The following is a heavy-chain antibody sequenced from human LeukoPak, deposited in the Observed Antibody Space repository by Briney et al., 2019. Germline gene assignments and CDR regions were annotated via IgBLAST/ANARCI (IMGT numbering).Heavy chain of an antibody. V-gene: IGHV3-23*01. CDR3: AKARRYFDWLRLAPDY. CDR1: GFTFSSYA. CDR2: ISGSGGST. D-gene: IGHD3-9*01. J-gene: IGHJ4*02. Sequence: PGGSLRLSCAASGFTFSSYAMSWVRQAPGKGLEWVSAISGSGGSTYYADSVKGRFTISRDNSKNTLYLQMNSLRAGDTAVYYCAKARRYFDWLRLAPDYWGQGTLVTVSS.